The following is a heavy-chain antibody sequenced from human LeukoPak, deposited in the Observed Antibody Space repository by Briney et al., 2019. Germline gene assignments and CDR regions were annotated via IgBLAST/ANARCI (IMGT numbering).Heavy chain of an antibody. D-gene: IGHD2-15*01. CDR3: ARDLTMVAAKGALGY. CDR2: INTNTGNP. CDR1: GYTFTSYA. V-gene: IGHV7-4-1*02. J-gene: IGHJ4*02. Sequence: ASAKVSCKASGYTFTSYAMNWVRQAPGQGLEWMGWINTNTGNPTYAQGFTGRFVFSLDTSVSTAYLQISSLKAEDTAVYYCARDLTMVAAKGALGYWGQGTLVTVSS.